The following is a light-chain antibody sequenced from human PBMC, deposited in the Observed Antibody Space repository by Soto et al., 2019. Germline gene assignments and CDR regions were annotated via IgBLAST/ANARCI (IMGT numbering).Light chain of an antibody. V-gene: IGLV1-40*01. CDR2: GNN. CDR1: SSNIGADFG. Sequence: QSALTQPPSVSGAPGQRVTISCTGSSSNIGADFGVHWYQQLPGTAPKLLIFGNNNRPSGVPDRFSGSKSDTSASLAISGLQAEDEADYYCQSYDSSLSGFVFGSGTKVTVL. CDR3: QSYDSSLSGFV. J-gene: IGLJ1*01.